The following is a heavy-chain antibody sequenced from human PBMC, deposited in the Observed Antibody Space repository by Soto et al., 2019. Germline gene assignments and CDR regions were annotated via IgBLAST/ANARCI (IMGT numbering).Heavy chain of an antibody. D-gene: IGHD2-15*01. V-gene: IGHV4-34*01. CDR3: ARGAVHTDAAYYFDY. CDR2: INHSGST. Sequence: SETLSLTCAVYGGSFSGYYWSWIRQPPGKGLEWIGEINHSGSTNYNPSLKSRVTISVDASKNQFSLKLSSVTAADTAVYYCARGAVHTDAAYYFDYWGQGTLVTVSS. CDR1: GGSFSGYY. J-gene: IGHJ4*02.